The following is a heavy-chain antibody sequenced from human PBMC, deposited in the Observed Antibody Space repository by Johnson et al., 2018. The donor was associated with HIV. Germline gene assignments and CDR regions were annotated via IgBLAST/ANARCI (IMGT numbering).Heavy chain of an antibody. V-gene: IGHV3-9*01. CDR1: GFTFDDYA. CDR2: ISWNSGSI. Sequence: VQLVESGGGLLQPGRSLRLSCAASGFTFDDYAMHWVRQAPGTGLEWVSGISWNSGSIGYADSVKGRFTISRDNAKNSLYLQMNSLRAEDTALYYCAKDKSWIDHAFDIWGQGTMVTVSS. D-gene: IGHD2-2*03. J-gene: IGHJ3*02. CDR3: AKDKSWIDHAFDI.